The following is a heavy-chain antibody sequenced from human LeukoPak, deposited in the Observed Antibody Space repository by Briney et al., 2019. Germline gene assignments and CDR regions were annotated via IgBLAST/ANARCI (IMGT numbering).Heavy chain of an antibody. V-gene: IGHV1-69*04. Sequence: VKVSCKASXGTFSSYAISWVRQAPGQGLEWMGRIIPILGIANYAQKFQGRVTITADKSTSTAYMELSSLRSEDTAVYYCARDQGSSWAGPSMDVWGQGTTVTVSS. J-gene: IGHJ6*02. CDR2: IIPILGIA. CDR1: XGTFSSYA. CDR3: ARDQGSSWAGPSMDV. D-gene: IGHD6-13*01.